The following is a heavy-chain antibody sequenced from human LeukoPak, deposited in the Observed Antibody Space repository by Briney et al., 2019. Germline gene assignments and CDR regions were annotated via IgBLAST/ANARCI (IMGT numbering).Heavy chain of an antibody. Sequence: ASVKVSCKASGYTFTSYGISWGRQAPGQGLEWMGWISAYNGNTNYAQKLQGRVTMTTDTSTSTAYMELRSLRSDDTAVYYCARVPILIFSGWYGFDYWGQGTLVTVSS. CDR1: GYTFTSYG. J-gene: IGHJ4*02. CDR3: ARVPILIFSGWYGFDY. D-gene: IGHD6-19*01. V-gene: IGHV1-18*01. CDR2: ISAYNGNT.